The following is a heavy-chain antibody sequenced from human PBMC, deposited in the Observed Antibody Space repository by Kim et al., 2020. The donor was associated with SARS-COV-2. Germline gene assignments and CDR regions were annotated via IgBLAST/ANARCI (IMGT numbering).Heavy chain of an antibody. CDR2: INHSGST. J-gene: IGHJ4*02. Sequence: SETLSLTCAVYGGSFSGYYWSWIRQPPGKGLEWIGEINHSGSTNYNPSLKSRVTISVDTSKNQFSLKLSSVTAADTAVYYCARGLGTRSREDYWGQGTLVTVSS. CDR3: ARGLGTRSREDY. V-gene: IGHV4-34*01. CDR1: GGSFSGYY. D-gene: IGHD1-1*01.